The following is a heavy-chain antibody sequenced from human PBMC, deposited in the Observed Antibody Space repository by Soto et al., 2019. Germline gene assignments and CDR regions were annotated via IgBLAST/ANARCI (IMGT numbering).Heavy chain of an antibody. CDR2: IYYSGST. V-gene: IGHV4-31*03. D-gene: IGHD4-4*01. J-gene: IGHJ4*02. CDR3: ATTTAPYYFAY. CDR1: GGSISSGGYY. Sequence: SETLSLTCTVSGGSISSGGYYWSWIRQHPGKGLEWIGYIYYSGSTYYNPSLKSRVTIPVDTSKNQFSLKLSSVTAADTAVYYCATTTAPYYFAYWGQGTLVTVSS.